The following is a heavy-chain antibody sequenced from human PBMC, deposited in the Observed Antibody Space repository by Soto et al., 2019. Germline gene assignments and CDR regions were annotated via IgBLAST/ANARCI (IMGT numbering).Heavy chain of an antibody. D-gene: IGHD4-17*01. V-gene: IGHV3-23*01. CDR2: ISGSGGST. Sequence: GGSLRLSCAASGFTFSSYAMSWVRQAPGKGLEWVSAISGSGGSTYYADSVKGRFTISRDNSKNPLYLQMNSLRAEDTAVYYCAKGHDYGDYFYFDYWGQGTLVTVSS. CDR3: AKGHDYGDYFYFDY. J-gene: IGHJ4*02. CDR1: GFTFSSYA.